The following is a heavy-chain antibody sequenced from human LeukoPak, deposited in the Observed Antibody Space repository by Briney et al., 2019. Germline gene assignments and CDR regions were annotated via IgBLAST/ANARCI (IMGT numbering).Heavy chain of an antibody. D-gene: IGHD5-24*01. CDR1: GGSISSYY. J-gene: IGHJ6*03. Sequence: SETLSLTCTVSGGSISSYYWSWIRQLQGKGLEWIGYIFYSGSTNYNPSLKSRVTISVDTSKNQFSLKLSSVTAADTAVYYCARHNGDGYSHYYMDLWGKGTTVTVSS. V-gene: IGHV4-59*08. CDR3: ARHNGDGYSHYYMDL. CDR2: IFYSGST.